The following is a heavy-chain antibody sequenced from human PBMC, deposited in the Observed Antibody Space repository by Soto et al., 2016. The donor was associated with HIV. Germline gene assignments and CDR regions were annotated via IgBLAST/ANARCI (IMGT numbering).Heavy chain of an antibody. D-gene: IGHD3-10*01. CDR2: ISGSGGST. V-gene: IGHV3-23*01. J-gene: IGHJ4*02. CDR1: GFTFSSYA. Sequence: EVQLLESGGGLVQPGGSLRLSCAASGFTFSSYAMSWVRQAPGKGLEWVSAISGSGGSTYYADSVKGRFTISRDNSKNTLYLQMNSLRAEDTAVYYCAKEGGYYGSGGGPTTLPFDYWGQGTLVTVSS. CDR3: AKEGGYYGSGGGPTTLPFDY.